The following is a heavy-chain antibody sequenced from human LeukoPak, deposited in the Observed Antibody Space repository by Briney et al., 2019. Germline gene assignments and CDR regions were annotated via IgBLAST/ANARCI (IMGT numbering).Heavy chain of an antibody. CDR2: ISSSSSYI. V-gene: IGHV3-21*01. CDR1: GFTFSSYS. Sequence: GGSLRLSCAASGFTFSSYSMNWVRQAPGKGLEWVSSISSSSSYIYYADSVKGRFTISRDNAKNSLYLQMNSLRAEDTAVYYCAKDGLRFLEWSWYFDLWGRGTLVTVSS. J-gene: IGHJ2*01. D-gene: IGHD3-3*01. CDR3: AKDGLRFLEWSWYFDL.